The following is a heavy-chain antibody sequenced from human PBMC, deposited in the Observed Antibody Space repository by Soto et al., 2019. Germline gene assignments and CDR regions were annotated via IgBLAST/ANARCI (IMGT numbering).Heavy chain of an antibody. V-gene: IGHV4-31*03. CDR1: GGSISSGGYY. D-gene: IGHD5-18*01. CDR2: IYYSGST. Sequence: QVQLQESGPGLVKPSQTLSLTCTVSGGSISSGGYYWSWIRQHPGKGLEWIGYIYYSGSTYYNPSLRSRITISVDTSKNQFSLKLSSVTAADTAVYYCARAHTAMDTEYGMDVWGQGTTVTVSS. J-gene: IGHJ6*02. CDR3: ARAHTAMDTEYGMDV.